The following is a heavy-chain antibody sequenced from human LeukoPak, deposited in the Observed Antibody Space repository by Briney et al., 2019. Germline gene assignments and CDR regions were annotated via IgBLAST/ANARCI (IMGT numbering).Heavy chain of an antibody. CDR2: IRPDGRET. CDR1: GFTFRSYS. D-gene: IGHD3-10*01. V-gene: IGHV3-74*01. Sequence: PEGSMRLSCSASGFTFRSYSMNWVRQAPGKELLWVSRIRPDGRETNHADSVKGSFPIYRDNANNTLCLQIDILGAEDTASYDCGGDDVLGSGSVDYWVLGVFVTVVS. J-gene: IGHJ4*02. CDR3: GGDDVLGSGSVDY.